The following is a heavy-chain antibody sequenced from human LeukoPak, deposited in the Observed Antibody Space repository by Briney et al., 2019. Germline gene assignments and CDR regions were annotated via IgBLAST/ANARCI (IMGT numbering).Heavy chain of an antibody. J-gene: IGHJ4*02. CDR2: INIDGRST. CDR3: ATEVPGSYYFDY. V-gene: IGHV3-74*01. CDR1: GFTFSSYW. Sequence: GGSLRLSCAASGFTFSSYWMHWVRQAPGKGLVWVSCINIDGRSTTYADSVKGRFTISRDNAKNTLYLQMNSLRAEDTAVYYCATEVPGSYYFDYWGQGTLATVST. D-gene: IGHD3-10*01.